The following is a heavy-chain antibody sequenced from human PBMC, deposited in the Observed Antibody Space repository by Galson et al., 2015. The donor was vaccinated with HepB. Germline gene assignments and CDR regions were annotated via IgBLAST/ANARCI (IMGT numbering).Heavy chain of an antibody. Sequence: SVKVSCKASGYTFTNYYIHWVRQAPGQGLEWMGVIFPTGGGTDYAQKFQGRVTMTRDTSTSTVYMELSSLRSEDTAVYYCVREKSGGFFDYWGQGTLVTVSS. CDR2: IFPTGGGT. D-gene: IGHD3-10*01. CDR3: VREKSGGFFDY. CDR1: GYTFTNYY. J-gene: IGHJ4*02. V-gene: IGHV1-46*03.